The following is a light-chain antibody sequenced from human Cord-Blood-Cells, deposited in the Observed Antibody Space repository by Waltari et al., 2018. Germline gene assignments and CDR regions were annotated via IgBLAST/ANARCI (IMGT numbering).Light chain of an antibody. Sequence: SYDLTQPPSVSVPPGQTASITCSRDKFGEQYATWSQQKPGQSPVLVIYQDSKRPSGIPERFSGSNSGNTATLTISGTQAMDEADYYCQAWDSSTAVFGGGTKLTVL. CDR3: QAWDSSTAV. J-gene: IGLJ2*01. V-gene: IGLV3-1*01. CDR2: QDS. CDR1: KFGEQY.